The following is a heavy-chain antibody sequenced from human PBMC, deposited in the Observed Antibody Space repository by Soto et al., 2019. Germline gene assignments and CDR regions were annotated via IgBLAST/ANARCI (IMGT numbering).Heavy chain of an antibody. Sequence: LRLSCAASGFTFSSYSMNWVRQAPGKGLGWVSYISSSSSTIYYADSVKGRFTISRDNAKNSLYLQMNSLRAEDTAVYYCARDLGYDLKNRHYRDSVWGQGTLVTVSS. D-gene: IGHD4-17*01. J-gene: IGHJ1*01. CDR3: ARDLGYDLKNRHYRDSV. CDR2: ISSSSSTI. CDR1: GFTFSSYS. V-gene: IGHV3-48*01.